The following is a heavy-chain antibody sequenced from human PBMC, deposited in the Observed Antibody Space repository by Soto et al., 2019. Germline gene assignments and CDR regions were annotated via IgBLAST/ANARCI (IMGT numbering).Heavy chain of an antibody. D-gene: IGHD3-16*01. CDR2: INAGNGNT. Sequence: GASVKVSCKASGYTFTSYAMHWVRQAPGQRLEWMGWINAGNGNTKYSQKFQGRVTITRDTSASTAYMELSSLRSEDTAVYYCALSPGPPYAWTDGMDVWGQGTTVTVSS. CDR3: ALSPGPPYAWTDGMDV. J-gene: IGHJ6*02. CDR1: GYTFTSYA. V-gene: IGHV1-3*01.